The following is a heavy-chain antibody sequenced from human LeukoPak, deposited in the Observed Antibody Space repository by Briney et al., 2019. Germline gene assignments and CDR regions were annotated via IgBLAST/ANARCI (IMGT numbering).Heavy chain of an antibody. CDR1: GYTFTSYG. J-gene: IGHJ4*02. V-gene: IGHV1-18*01. Sequence: ASVKVSCKASGYTFTSYGISWVRQAPGQGLEWMGWISAYNGNTNYAQKLQGRVTMTTDTSTSTAYMELRSLRSGDTAVYYCARGYYDILTGYYTSYYFDYWGQGTLVTVSS. CDR2: ISAYNGNT. CDR3: ARGYYDILTGYYTSYYFDY. D-gene: IGHD3-9*01.